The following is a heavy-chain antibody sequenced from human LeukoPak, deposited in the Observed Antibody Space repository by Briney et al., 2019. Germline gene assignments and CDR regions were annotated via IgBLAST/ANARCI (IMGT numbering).Heavy chain of an antibody. CDR2: ISYDGSNE. CDR3: AKEDYYGSGSYLGY. CDR1: GFTFSHYG. J-gene: IGHJ4*02. V-gene: IGHV3-30*18. D-gene: IGHD3-10*01. Sequence: GGSLRLSCAASGFTFSHYGVHWVRQAPCRGLEWVAVISYDGSNEYYADSVKGRFTISRDNSKNTVYMQMNSLRVEDTAVYHCAKEDYYGSGSYLGYWGQGTPVTVSS.